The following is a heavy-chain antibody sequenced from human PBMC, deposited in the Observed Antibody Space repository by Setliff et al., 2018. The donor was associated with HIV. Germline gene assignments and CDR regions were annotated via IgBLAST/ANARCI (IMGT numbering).Heavy chain of an antibody. CDR2: ISSSGST. Sequence: SETLSLTCTVSGGSTTSSNYYWGWIRQSPGRGLEWIGSISSSGSTTYHPSLRSRVTVSAATSKNQFSLKLTSVTAADTAVYFCARDPHYFDTSGHYSWFYFDYWGQGTLVTVSS. J-gene: IGHJ4*02. CDR3: ARDPHYFDTSGHYSWFYFDY. D-gene: IGHD3-22*01. CDR1: GGSTTSSNYY. V-gene: IGHV4-39*07.